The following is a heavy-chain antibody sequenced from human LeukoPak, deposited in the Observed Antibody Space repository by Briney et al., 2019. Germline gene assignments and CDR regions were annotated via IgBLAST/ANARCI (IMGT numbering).Heavy chain of an antibody. V-gene: IGHV4-4*07. J-gene: IGHJ4*02. Sequence: SETLSLTCTVSGGSISSYYWSWIRQPAGKGLEWIGRIYTSGSTNYNPSLKSRVTMSVDTSKNQFSLKLSSVTAADTAVYYCARDRRKTCYDSSGYTPLDYWGQGTLVTVSS. CDR2: IYTSGST. CDR1: GGSISSYY. CDR3: ARDRRKTCYDSSGYTPLDY. D-gene: IGHD3-22*01.